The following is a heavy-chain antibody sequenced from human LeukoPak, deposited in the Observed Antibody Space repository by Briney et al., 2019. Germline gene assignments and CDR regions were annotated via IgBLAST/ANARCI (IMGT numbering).Heavy chain of an antibody. D-gene: IGHD3-10*01. Sequence: ASVKVSCKASGYTFTSYDINWVRQATGQGLEWMGWMNPNSGNTGYAQKSQGRVTMTRNTSISTAYMELSSLRSEDTAVYYCARLPYYYGSAQVGYYYYYGMDVWGQGTTVTVSS. CDR1: GYTFTSYD. CDR2: MNPNSGNT. J-gene: IGHJ6*02. V-gene: IGHV1-8*01. CDR3: ARLPYYYGSAQVGYYYYYGMDV.